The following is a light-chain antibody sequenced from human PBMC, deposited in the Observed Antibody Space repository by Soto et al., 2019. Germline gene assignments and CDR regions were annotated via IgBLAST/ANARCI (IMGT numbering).Light chain of an antibody. CDR2: DAS. J-gene: IGKJ2*01. V-gene: IGKV1-5*01. CDR3: QQYDSYSYT. Sequence: DIQMTQSPSTLSASVGDRVIITCRASQSISSWLAWYQQKPGKAPKLLIYDASSLESGIPSRFAGSGSGTDFTLTISSLQPDDFATYYCQQYDSYSYTFGQGTKLEIK. CDR1: QSISSW.